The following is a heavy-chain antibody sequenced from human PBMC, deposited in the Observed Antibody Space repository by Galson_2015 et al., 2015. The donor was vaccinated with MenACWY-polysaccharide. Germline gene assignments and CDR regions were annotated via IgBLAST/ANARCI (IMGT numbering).Heavy chain of an antibody. CDR3: ARGHYGMDV. CDR2: IKKDGSEK. V-gene: IGHV3-7*01. CDR1: GLTFKNYW. Sequence: SLRLSCAVSGLTFKNYWMSWVRQAPGKGLEWVANIKKDGSEKYCVDSVKGRFTISRDNGRSSLYLQMNGLRAEDTAVYYCARGHYGMDVWGQGTTVTV. J-gene: IGHJ6*02.